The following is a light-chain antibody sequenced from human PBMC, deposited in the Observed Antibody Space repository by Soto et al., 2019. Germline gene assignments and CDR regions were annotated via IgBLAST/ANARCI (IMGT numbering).Light chain of an antibody. CDR3: QQRSNWPPLT. J-gene: IGKJ4*01. V-gene: IGKV3-11*01. Sequence: EIVLTQSPATPSLSPGERATLSCRASQSVGNYLTWYQQKPGQAPRLLIYDASNRATGIPARFSGSGSETDFTLTISSLEPEDFAVYYCQQRSNWPPLTFGGGTKVEIK. CDR1: QSVGNY. CDR2: DAS.